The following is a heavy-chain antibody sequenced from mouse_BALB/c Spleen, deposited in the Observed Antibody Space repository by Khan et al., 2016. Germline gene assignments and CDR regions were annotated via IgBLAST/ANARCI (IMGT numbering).Heavy chain of an antibody. CDR1: GYTFSSYW. J-gene: IGHJ3*01. CDR3: ARFLDGYDPWFVY. V-gene: IGHV1-9*01. Sequence: VQLQESGAELVKPGASVKISCKATGYTFSSYWIEWVKQRPGHGLEWIGEILPGGGTTNYNEKFKGKATFTADISSNTAYMQLRSMTSEDSAVYYCARFLDGYDPWFVYWGQGTLVTVSA. D-gene: IGHD2-2*01. CDR2: ILPGGGTT.